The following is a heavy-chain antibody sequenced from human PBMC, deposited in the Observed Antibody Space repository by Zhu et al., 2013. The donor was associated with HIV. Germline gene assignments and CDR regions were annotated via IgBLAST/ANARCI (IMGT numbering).Heavy chain of an antibody. CDR2: INPKNGGT. Sequence: QVQLVQSGAEVKKPGASVKVSCRPSGYRFTAYYIHWVRQAPGKGIEWMGWINPKNGGTKLAQTFRDRISVTRDTSINTIYMELRSLTSDDTAVYYCARDPSTRYYTDVWGKGTTVIVSS. V-gene: IGHV1-2*02. J-gene: IGHJ6*03. D-gene: IGHD4-17*01. CDR3: ARDPSTRYYTDV. CDR1: GYRFTAYY.